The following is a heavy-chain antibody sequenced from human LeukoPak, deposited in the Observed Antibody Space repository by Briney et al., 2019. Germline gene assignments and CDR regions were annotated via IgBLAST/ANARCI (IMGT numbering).Heavy chain of an antibody. CDR3: ARWGPPLGYCSGGSCYSVSDY. J-gene: IGHJ4*02. CDR2: FSGSGGST. D-gene: IGHD2-15*01. V-gene: IGHV3-23*01. CDR1: GFTFSSYA. Sequence: GGSLRLSCAASGFTFSSYAMSWVRQAPGKGLEWVSAFSGSGGSTYYADSVKGRFTISRDNSKNMLYLQMNSLRSDDTAVYYCARWGPPLGYCSGGSCYSVSDYWGQGTLVTVSS.